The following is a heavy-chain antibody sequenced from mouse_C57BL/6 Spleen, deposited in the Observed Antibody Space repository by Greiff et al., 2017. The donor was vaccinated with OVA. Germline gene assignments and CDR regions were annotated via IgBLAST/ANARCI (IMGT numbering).Heavy chain of an antibody. CDR3: AKKLTAQASAMDY. D-gene: IGHD3-2*02. V-gene: IGHV2-5*01. J-gene: IGHJ4*01. Sequence: VQVVESGPGLVQPSQSLSITCTVSGFSLTSYGVHWVRQSPGKGLEWLGVIWRGGSTDYNAAFMSRLSITKDNSKSQVFFKMNSLQADDTAIYYCAKKLTAQASAMDYWGQGTSVTVSS. CDR2: IWRGGST. CDR1: GFSLTSYG.